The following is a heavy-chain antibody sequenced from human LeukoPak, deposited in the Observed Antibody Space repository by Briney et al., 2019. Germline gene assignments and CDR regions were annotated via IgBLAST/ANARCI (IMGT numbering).Heavy chain of an antibody. J-gene: IGHJ5*02. D-gene: IGHD3-10*01. CDR1: GGSISSGDYY. V-gene: IGHV4-30-4*01. Sequence: SETLSLTCTVSGGSISSGDYYWSWIRQPPGKGLVWIGYIYYSGRTYYNPFLKSRVTISVDTSKNQFSLKLSSVTAADTAVYYCARILLGFGEPNWFDPWGQGTLVTVPS. CDR2: IYYSGRT. CDR3: ARILLGFGEPNWFDP.